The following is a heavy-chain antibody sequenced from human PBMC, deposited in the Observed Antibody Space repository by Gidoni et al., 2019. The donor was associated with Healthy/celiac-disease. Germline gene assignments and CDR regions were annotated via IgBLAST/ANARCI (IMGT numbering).Heavy chain of an antibody. D-gene: IGHD6-13*01. V-gene: IGHV4-39*02. J-gene: IGHJ5*02. CDR1: GGSISSSSYY. Sequence: QLQLQESGPGLVKPSETLSLTCTVSGGSISSSSYYWGWIRQPPGKGLEWIGSIYYSGSTYYNPSLKSRVTISVDTSKNQFSLKLSSVTAADTAVYYCARDGYRMYNWFDPWGQGTLVTFSS. CDR2: IYYSGST. CDR3: ARDGYRMYNWFDP.